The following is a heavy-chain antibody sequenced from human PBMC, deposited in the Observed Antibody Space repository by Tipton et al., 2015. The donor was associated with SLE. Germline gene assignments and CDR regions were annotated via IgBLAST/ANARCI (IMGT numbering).Heavy chain of an antibody. Sequence: TLSLTCAVYGGSFCGYYWRWIRPPPGKGLEWLGEITHSGRTNYNPSLKSRVTISVDTSKNQFSLKLTSVTAADTAVYYCARHPGLGIRTAFDIWGQGTMVTVSS. D-gene: IGHD7-27*01. CDR1: GGSFCGYY. CDR2: ITHSGRT. J-gene: IGHJ3*02. V-gene: IGHV4-34*01. CDR3: ARHPGLGIRTAFDI.